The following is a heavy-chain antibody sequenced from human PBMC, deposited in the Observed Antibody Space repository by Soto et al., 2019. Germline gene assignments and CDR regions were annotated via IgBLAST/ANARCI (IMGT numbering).Heavy chain of an antibody. CDR2: IYYSGST. CDR1: GGSISSGDYY. V-gene: IGHV4-30-4*01. CDR3: ARDQGEPGAQYYYYGMDV. Sequence: PSETLSLTCTVSGGSISSGDYYWSWIRQPPGKGLEWIGYIYYSGSTYYNPSLKSRVTISVDTSKNQFSLKLSSVTAADTAVYYCARDQGEPGAQYYYYGMDVWGQGTTVTVS. J-gene: IGHJ6*02.